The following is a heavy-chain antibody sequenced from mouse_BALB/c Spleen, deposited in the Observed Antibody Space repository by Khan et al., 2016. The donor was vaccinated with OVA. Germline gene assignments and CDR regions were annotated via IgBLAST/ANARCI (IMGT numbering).Heavy chain of an antibody. CDR2: ISYSGGT. J-gene: IGHJ2*01. Sequence: VQLKESGPGLVKPSQSLSLTCTVTGYSITSGYAWNWIRQFPGNKLEWMGYISYSGGTSYNPSLKSRIYITRDTSKKQFFLQLNSVTTEDTATYYCARGNYYGYYFDYWGQGTPLTVAS. CDR3: ARGNYYGYYFDY. CDR1: GYSITSGYA. D-gene: IGHD1-1*01. V-gene: IGHV3-2*02.